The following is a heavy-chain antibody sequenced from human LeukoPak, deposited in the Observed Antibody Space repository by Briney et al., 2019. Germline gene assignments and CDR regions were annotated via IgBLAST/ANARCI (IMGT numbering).Heavy chain of an antibody. J-gene: IGHJ4*02. CDR1: GGSISSYY. V-gene: IGHV4-59*08. Sequence: PSETLSLTCTVSGGSISSYYWSWIRQPPGKGLEWIGYIYYSGSTNYNPSLKSRVTISVDTSKNQFSLKLSSVTAADTAVYYCARSGDRWQQLAFDYWGQGTLVTVSS. CDR2: IYYSGST. D-gene: IGHD6-13*01. CDR3: ARSGDRWQQLAFDY.